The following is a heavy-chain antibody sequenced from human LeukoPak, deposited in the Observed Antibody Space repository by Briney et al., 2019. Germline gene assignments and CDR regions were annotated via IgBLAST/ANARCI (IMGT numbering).Heavy chain of an antibody. CDR2: MYYTGTT. CDR3: ARSTPAKVVVDLLTFDI. CDR1: GGSLRSTYY. Sequence: SETLSLTCTVSGGSLRSTYYWGWIRQPPGKGLEWMGSMYYTGTTYYNPSLKTRVTMSFDTSKNQFSLNLSSVTAADTAVYYCARSTPAKVVVDLLTFDIWGQGTMDTVSS. J-gene: IGHJ3*02. D-gene: IGHD3-22*01. V-gene: IGHV4-39*07.